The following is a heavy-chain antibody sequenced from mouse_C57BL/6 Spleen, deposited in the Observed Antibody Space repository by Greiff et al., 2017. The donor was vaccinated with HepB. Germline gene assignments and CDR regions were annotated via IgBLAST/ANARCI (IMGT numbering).Heavy chain of an antibody. J-gene: IGHJ2*01. Sequence: QVQLQQSGAELVRPGTSVKVSCKASGYAFTNYLIEWVKQRPGQGLEWIGVINPGSGGTNYNEKFKGKATLTADKSSSTAYMQLSSLTSEDSAVYFCARRITTIVWSFDYWGQGTTLTVSS. D-gene: IGHD1-1*01. CDR2: INPGSGGT. CDR3: ARRITTIVWSFDY. CDR1: GYAFTNYL. V-gene: IGHV1-54*01.